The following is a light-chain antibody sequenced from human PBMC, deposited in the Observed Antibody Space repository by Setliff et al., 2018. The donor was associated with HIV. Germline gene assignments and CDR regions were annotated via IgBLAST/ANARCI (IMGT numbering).Light chain of an antibody. J-gene: IGLJ3*02. CDR2: GVS. V-gene: IGLV2-14*01. Sequence: QSVLTQPASVSGSPGQSITISCTGTSSDIGGYNYVSWYQQHPGKVPKLMIYGVSNRPSGVSDRFSGSKSGNTASLTISGLQAEDEADYYCISYTSSITWVFGGGTKVTVL. CDR3: ISYTSSITWV. CDR1: SSDIGGYNY.